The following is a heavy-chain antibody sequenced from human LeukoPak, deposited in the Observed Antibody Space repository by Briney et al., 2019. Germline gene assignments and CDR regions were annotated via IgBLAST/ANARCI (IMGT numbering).Heavy chain of an antibody. CDR2: IGTYKGNT. D-gene: IGHD2-15*01. V-gene: IGHV1-18*01. Sequence: ASVKVSCKASGYTFTSYGISWVRQAPGQGLEWMGWIGTYKGNTNYAQMFQGRVTMTTDTSTSTAYMELKNLRSDDTAVYYCARTPGVVVVKTFYCMDVWGQGTTVTVSS. CDR1: GYTFTSYG. J-gene: IGHJ6*02. CDR3: ARTPGVVVVKTFYCMDV.